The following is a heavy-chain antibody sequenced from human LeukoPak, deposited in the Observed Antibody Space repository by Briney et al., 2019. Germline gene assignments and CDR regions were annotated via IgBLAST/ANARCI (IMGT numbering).Heavy chain of an antibody. J-gene: IGHJ6*03. CDR2: INHSGST. CDR3: ARGHIAAAGTIYYMDV. Sequence: SETLSLTCAVYGGSFSGYYWSWIRQPPGKGLEWIGEINHSGSTNYNPSLKSRVTISVDTSKNQFSLELSSVTAADTAVYYCARGHIAAAGTIYYMDVWGKGTTVTVSS. CDR1: GGSFSGYY. V-gene: IGHV4-34*01. D-gene: IGHD6-13*01.